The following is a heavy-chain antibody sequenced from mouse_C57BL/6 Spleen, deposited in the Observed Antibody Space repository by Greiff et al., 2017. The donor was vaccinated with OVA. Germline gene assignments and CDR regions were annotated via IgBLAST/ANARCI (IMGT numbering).Heavy chain of an antibody. CDR1: GYTFTSYW. V-gene: IGHV1-74*01. CDR2: IHPSDSDT. Sequence: VKLQQPGAELVKPGASVKVSCKASGYTFTSYWMHWVKQRPGQGLEWIGRIHPSDSDTNYNQKFKGKATLTVDKSSSTAYMQLSSLTSEDSAVYYCAIWELRGWFADWGQGTLVTVSA. J-gene: IGHJ3*01. CDR3: AIWELRGWFAD. D-gene: IGHD3-3*01.